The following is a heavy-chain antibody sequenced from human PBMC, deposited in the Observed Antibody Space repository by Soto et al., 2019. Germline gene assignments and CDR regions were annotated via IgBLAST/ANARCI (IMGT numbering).Heavy chain of an antibody. J-gene: IGHJ5*02. CDR3: AREDYGDYGVGWFDP. V-gene: IGHV3-30-3*01. CDR1: GFTFSSYA. D-gene: IGHD4-17*01. Sequence: QVQLVESGGGVVQPGRSLRLSCAASGFTFSSYAMHWVRQAPGKGLEWVAVISYDGSNKYYADSVKGRFTISRDNSKNTLYLRMNSLRAEDTAVYYCAREDYGDYGVGWFDPWGQGTLVTVSS. CDR2: ISYDGSNK.